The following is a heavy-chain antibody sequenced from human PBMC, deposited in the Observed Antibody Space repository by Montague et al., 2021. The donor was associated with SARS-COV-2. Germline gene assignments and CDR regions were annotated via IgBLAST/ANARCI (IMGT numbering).Heavy chain of an antibody. CDR2: IYYSGST. CDR1: GGSISSSSYY. J-gene: IGHJ5*02. CDR3: ASHPSVLLWFGELLSDRFDP. D-gene: IGHD3-10*01. V-gene: IGHV4-39*01. Sequence: SETLSLTCTVSGGSISSSSYYWGWIRQPPGKGLEWIGSIYYSGSTYYNPSLKSRVTISVDTSKNQFSLKLSSVTAADTAVYYCASHPSVLLWFGELLSDRFDPWDQGTLVNGSS.